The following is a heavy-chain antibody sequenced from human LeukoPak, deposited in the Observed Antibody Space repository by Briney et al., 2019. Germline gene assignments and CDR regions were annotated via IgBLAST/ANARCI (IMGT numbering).Heavy chain of an antibody. J-gene: IGHJ4*02. Sequence: SETLSHTCSVPGGSIRSHYWSSVGQPPERALVWFVYIFYTESANYNPSLKSRVTISVHTSKNQFSLKLTSVTAADTAVYYCARAFSSAWYPYSIGGLWFDYWGQGTLVTVSS. CDR3: ARAFSSAWYPYSIGGLWFDY. CDR1: GGSIRSHY. V-gene: IGHV4-59*11. D-gene: IGHD6-19*01. CDR2: IFYTESA.